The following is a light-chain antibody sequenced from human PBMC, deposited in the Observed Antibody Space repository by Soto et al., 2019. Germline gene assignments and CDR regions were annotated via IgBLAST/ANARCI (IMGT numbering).Light chain of an antibody. CDR3: SSFTSAYTFV. V-gene: IGLV2-14*01. Sequence: QSALAQPASVSGSPGQSIAISCTGTSSDVGGYNYVSWYQQHPGKAPKLLISEVSIRPSGVSDRFSGSKSGNTASLTISGLQTEDEADYYCSSFTSAYTFVFGSGTKLPS. J-gene: IGLJ1*01. CDR2: EVS. CDR1: SSDVGGYNY.